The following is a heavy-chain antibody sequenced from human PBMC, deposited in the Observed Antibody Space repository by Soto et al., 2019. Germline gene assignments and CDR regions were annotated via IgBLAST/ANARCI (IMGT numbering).Heavy chain of an antibody. CDR1: GFTFTSSA. V-gene: IGHV1-58*01. Sequence: ASVKFSCKASGFTFTSSAVQWVRQARGQRLEWIGWIVVGSGNTNYAQKFQERVTITRDMSTSTAYMELSSLRSEDTAVYYCAADGGSFYDFWSGYYGGYYYGMDVWGQGTTVTVSS. CDR3: AADGGSFYDFWSGYYGGYYYGMDV. J-gene: IGHJ6*02. D-gene: IGHD3-3*01. CDR2: IVVGSGNT.